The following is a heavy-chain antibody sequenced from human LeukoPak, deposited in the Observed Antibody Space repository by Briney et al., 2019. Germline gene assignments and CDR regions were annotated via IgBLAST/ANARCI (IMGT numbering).Heavy chain of an antibody. CDR2: IYYSGST. V-gene: IGHV4-30-4*01. Sequence: SETLSLTCTVSGGSISSGDYYWSWIRQPPGTGLEWLGYIYYSGSTYYNPSLKSRVTISVDTSKNQFSLKLSSVTAADTAVYYCAIYDSSGYYPLLDYWGQGTLVTVSS. D-gene: IGHD3-22*01. J-gene: IGHJ4*02. CDR1: GGSISSGDYY. CDR3: AIYDSSGYYPLLDY.